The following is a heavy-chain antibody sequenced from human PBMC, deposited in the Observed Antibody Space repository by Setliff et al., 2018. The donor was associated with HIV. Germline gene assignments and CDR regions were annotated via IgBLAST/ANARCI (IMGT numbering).Heavy chain of an antibody. V-gene: IGHV1-3*01. CDR3: ARERRGCTSNSCYVDAFDL. J-gene: IGHJ3*01. CDR1: GYTFSTYG. D-gene: IGHD2-2*01. CDR2: INGGNGNT. Sequence: ASVKVSCKASGYTFSTYGISWVRQAPGQSLEWMGWINGGNGNTKYSQKFLARVTFTRDTSASTAYMELSSLRSEDTAVYYCARERRGCTSNSCYVDAFDLWGQGTMVTVSS.